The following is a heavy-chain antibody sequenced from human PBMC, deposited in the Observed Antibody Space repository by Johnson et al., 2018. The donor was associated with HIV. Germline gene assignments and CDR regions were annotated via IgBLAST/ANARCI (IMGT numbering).Heavy chain of an antibody. J-gene: IGHJ3*02. CDR3: ARVAFGSSYLDVFAI. D-gene: IGHD3-16*01. Sequence: QVQLVESGGGVVQPGRSLRLTCAASRFTFNNYGMHWVRQAPGKGLEWVAVIWYDGSNKYYADSVKGRFTIYRDNSKNTLYLQMKSLRAEDTAVYYCARVAFGSSYLDVFAIWRQGTMVTVSS. CDR1: RFTFNNYG. V-gene: IGHV3-33*01. CDR2: IWYDGSNK.